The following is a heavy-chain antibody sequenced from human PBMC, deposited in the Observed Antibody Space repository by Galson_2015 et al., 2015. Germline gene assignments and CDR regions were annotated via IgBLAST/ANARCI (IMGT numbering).Heavy chain of an antibody. CDR2: INHSGST. V-gene: IGHV4-34*01. CDR3: ARVLRYDFWSGYYQDY. J-gene: IGHJ4*02. D-gene: IGHD3-3*01. Sequence: LSLTCAVYGGSFSGYYWRWIRQPPGKGLEWIGEINHSGSTNYNPSLKSRVTISVDTSKNQFSLKLSSVTAADTAVYYCARVLRYDFWSGYYQDYLGQGTLVTVSS. CDR1: GGSFSGYY.